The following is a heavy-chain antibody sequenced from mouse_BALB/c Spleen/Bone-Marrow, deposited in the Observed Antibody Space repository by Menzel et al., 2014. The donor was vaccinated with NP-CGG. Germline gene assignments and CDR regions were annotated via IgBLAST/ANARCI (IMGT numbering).Heavy chain of an antibody. D-gene: IGHD1-1*01. CDR3: TRYFYGGRDWYFDV. CDR2: VYPGNNDT. J-gene: IGHJ1*01. V-gene: IGHV1-5*01. Sequence: EVQLQQSGTVLARPGASVKMSCKASGYTFTSFWMHWVKQRLGQGLEWIGAVYPGNNDTNYNQNFKGKAKLTAVTSTSTAYMEFSSLTNEDSAVYYCTRYFYGGRDWYFDVWGAGTTVTVSS. CDR1: GYTFTSFW.